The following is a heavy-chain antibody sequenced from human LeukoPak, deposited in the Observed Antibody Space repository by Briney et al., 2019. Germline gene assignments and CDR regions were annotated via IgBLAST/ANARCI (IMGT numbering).Heavy chain of an antibody. CDR1: GYTFTSYD. D-gene: IGHD6-13*01. CDR3: ARDRAAAGAGLYYFDY. J-gene: IGHJ4*02. V-gene: IGHV1-8*01. Sequence: ASVKVSCKASGYTFTSYDINWVRQATGQGLEWMGWMNPNSGNTGYAQKFQGRVTMTRNTSISTAYMELSSLRSEDTAVYYCARDRAAAGAGLYYFDYWGQGTLVTVSS. CDR2: MNPNSGNT.